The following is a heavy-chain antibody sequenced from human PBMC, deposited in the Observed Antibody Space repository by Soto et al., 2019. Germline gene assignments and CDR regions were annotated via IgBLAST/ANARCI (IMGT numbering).Heavy chain of an antibody. V-gene: IGHV3-33*01. CDR2: IWYDGSNK. CDR1: GFTFSSYG. J-gene: IGHJ4*02. Sequence: GGSLRLSCAASGFTFSSYGMHWVRQAPGKGLEWVAVIWYDGSNKYYADSVKGRFTISRDNSKNTLYLQMNSLRAEDTAVYYCARDGCSSTSCHIPRSAFDYWGQGTLVTVSS. CDR3: ARDGCSSTSCHIPRSAFDY. D-gene: IGHD2-2*01.